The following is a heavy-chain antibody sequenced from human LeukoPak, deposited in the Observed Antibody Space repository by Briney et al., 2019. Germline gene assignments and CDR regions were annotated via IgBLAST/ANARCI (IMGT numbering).Heavy chain of an antibody. CDR2: INHSGST. D-gene: IGHD3/OR15-3a*01. CDR1: GGSFSGYY. V-gene: IGHV4-34*01. Sequence: SETLSLTCAVYGGSFSGYYWSWIRQPPGKGLEWIGEINHSGSTNYNPSLKSRVTISVDTSKNQFSLKLSSVTAADTAVYFCARGLDANDWSDTFDIWGQGTMVTVSS. CDR3: ARGLDANDWSDTFDI. J-gene: IGHJ3*02.